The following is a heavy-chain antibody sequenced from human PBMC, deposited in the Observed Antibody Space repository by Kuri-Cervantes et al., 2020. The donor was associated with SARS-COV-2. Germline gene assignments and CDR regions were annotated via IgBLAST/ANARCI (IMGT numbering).Heavy chain of an antibody. D-gene: IGHD2-2*01. V-gene: IGHV3-48*01. Sequence: GGSLRLSCAASGFNFSIFTMNWVRQAPGKGLEWMSYISSSSLTTYYADSVRGRFTISRDNSKNTLYLQMNSLRAEDTAVYYCARGCCSSTSWGSFDYWGQGTLVTVSS. CDR2: ISSSSLTT. CDR1: GFNFSIFT. CDR3: ARGCCSSTSWGSFDY. J-gene: IGHJ4*02.